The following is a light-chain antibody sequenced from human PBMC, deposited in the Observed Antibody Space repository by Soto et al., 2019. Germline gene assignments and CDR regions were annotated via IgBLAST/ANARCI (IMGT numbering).Light chain of an antibody. CDR2: AAS. V-gene: IGKV1-39*01. Sequence: DIQMTQSPSSLSASVGDRVTITCRASQSISSYLNWYQQKPGKAPKLLIYAASSLQSGVPSRFSGSGSGTDFTLTISRLQPEDFATYSCQQSYSTPRFTFGPGTKVDIK. CDR3: QQSYSTPRFT. CDR1: QSISSY. J-gene: IGKJ3*01.